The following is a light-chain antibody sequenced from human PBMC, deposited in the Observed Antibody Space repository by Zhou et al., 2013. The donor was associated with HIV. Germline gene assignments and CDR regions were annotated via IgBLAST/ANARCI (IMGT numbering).Light chain of an antibody. CDR1: QSISDW. J-gene: IGKJ1*01. V-gene: IGKV1-5*01. Sequence: DIQMTQSPSTLSASVGDRVTITCRASQSISDWLAWYQQKPGKAPKLLIYNTSILDSGVPSRFSGSGSGTEFTLTITGLQPEDFGVYYCQQYNKWPLWTFGQGTKVEIK. CDR3: QQYNKWPLWT. CDR2: NTS.